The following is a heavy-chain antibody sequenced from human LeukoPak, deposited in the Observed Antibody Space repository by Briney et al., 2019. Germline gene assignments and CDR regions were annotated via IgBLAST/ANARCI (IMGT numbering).Heavy chain of an antibody. Sequence: SETLSLTCTVSGGSISSYYWSWIRQPAGKGLEWIGRIYTSGSTNYNPSLKSRVTMSVDTSKNQFSLKLSSVTAADTAVYYCVGSSGWYRPFDPWGQGTLVTVSS. CDR1: GGSISSYY. CDR2: IYTSGST. J-gene: IGHJ5*02. D-gene: IGHD6-19*01. CDR3: VGSSGWYRPFDP. V-gene: IGHV4-4*07.